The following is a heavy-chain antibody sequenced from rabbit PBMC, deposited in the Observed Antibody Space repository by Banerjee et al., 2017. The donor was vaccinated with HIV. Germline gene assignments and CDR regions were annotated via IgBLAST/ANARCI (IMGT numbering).Heavy chain of an antibody. J-gene: IGHJ4*01. CDR2: IYTGDGST. CDR3: ARGGSAGGVGHDL. D-gene: IGHD7-1*01. CDR1: GFSFSSSYW. Sequence: QEQLEESGGDLVKPGASLTLTCTASGFSFSSSYWICWVRQAPGKGLEWIACIYTGDGSTNYASWARGRFPISKTSSTTVTLQMTSLTAADTATYFCARGGSAGGVGHDLWGPGTLVTVS. V-gene: IGHV1S45*01.